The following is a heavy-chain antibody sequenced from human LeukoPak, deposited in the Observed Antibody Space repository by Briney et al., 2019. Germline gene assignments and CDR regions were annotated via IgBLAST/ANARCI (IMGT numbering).Heavy chain of an antibody. D-gene: IGHD3-22*01. Sequence: QSSETLSLTCTVSGGSISSSGYYWGWIRQPPGKGLEWIGNIYYSGSTYYNPSLKSRVTISVDTSKNQFSLKLSSVTAADTAVYYCARSYRVTTMIVVPKNAFDIWGQGTMVTVS. CDR1: GGSISSSGYY. V-gene: IGHV4-39*01. CDR2: IYYSGST. J-gene: IGHJ3*02. CDR3: ARSYRVTTMIVVPKNAFDI.